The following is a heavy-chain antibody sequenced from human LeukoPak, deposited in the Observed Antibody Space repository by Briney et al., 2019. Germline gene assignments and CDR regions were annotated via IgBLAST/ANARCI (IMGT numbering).Heavy chain of an antibody. CDR3: AKTLDGYKYYFDY. J-gene: IGHJ4*02. V-gene: IGHV3-23*01. CDR1: GFTFSSYA. CDR2: ISGSGGST. Sequence: GGSLRLSCAASGFTFSSYAMSWVRQAPGKGLEWVSAISGSGGSTYYADSVKGRFTVSRDNSKNTLYLQMNSLRAEDTAVYYCAKTLDGYKYYFDYWGQGTLVTVSS. D-gene: IGHD5-24*01.